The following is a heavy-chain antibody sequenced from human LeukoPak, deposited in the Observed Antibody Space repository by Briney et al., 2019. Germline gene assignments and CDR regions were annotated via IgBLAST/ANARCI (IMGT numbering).Heavy chain of an antibody. V-gene: IGHV3-23*01. Sequence: GGSLRLSCAASGFTFSSYPMSWVRQAPGKGLEWVSAISGSGGNTYYADSVKGRFTISRDNSENTLYLQINSLRAEDTAVYYCAKDRGYCSGGSCHPLDYWGQGTLVTVSS. D-gene: IGHD2-15*01. CDR3: AKDRGYCSGGSCHPLDY. CDR1: GFTFSSYP. J-gene: IGHJ4*02. CDR2: ISGSGGNT.